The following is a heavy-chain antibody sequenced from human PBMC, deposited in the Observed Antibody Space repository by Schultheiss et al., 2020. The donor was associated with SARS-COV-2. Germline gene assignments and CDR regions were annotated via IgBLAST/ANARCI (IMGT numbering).Heavy chain of an antibody. D-gene: IGHD1-26*01. J-gene: IGHJ4*02. CDR1: GFTFSSYW. Sequence: GGSLRLSCAASGFTFSSYWMHWVRQAPGKGLVWVSRINSDGSSTSYADSVKGRFTISRDNSKNTLYLQMNSLRAEDTAVYYCAKALVGAIVDYWGQGTLVTVSS. CDR2: INSDGSST. CDR3: AKALVGAIVDY. V-gene: IGHV3-74*01.